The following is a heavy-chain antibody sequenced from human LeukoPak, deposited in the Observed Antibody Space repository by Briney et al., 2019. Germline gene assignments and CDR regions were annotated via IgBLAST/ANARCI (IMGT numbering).Heavy chain of an antibody. Sequence: SETLSLTCTVSGGSISSHYWSWIRQPPGKGLEWIGYFHYSGSTNYNPSLKSRVAISVDTSKNQFSLKLSSVTAADTAVYYCARVDLQNAFDIWGQGTVVTVSS. CDR3: ARVDLQNAFDI. CDR2: FHYSGST. D-gene: IGHD3/OR15-3a*01. CDR1: GGSISSHY. J-gene: IGHJ3*02. V-gene: IGHV4-59*11.